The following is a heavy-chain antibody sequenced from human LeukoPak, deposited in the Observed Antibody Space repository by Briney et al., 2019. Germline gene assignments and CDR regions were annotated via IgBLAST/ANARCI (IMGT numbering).Heavy chain of an antibody. CDR1: GFTFDDYG. Sequence: GGSLRLSCAASGFTFDDYGMSWVRHAPGKGLEWVSGINWNGGSTVYADSVKGRFTISRDNAKNSLYLQMNSLRAEDTAVYYCVRERFHGSGAPRYDYWGQGTLVTVSS. CDR3: VRERFHGSGAPRYDY. CDR2: INWNGGST. D-gene: IGHD3-10*01. J-gene: IGHJ4*02. V-gene: IGHV3-20*04.